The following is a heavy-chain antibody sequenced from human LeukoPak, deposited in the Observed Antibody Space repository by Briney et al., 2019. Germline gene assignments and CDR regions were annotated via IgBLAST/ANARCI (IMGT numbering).Heavy chain of an antibody. Sequence: SETLSLTCTVSGGSISSYYWSWIRQPAGKGLEWIGRIYTSGSTNYNPSLKSRVTMSVDTSKNQFSLKLSSVTAADTAVYYCARVGVSIAARHFDYWGQGTLVTVSS. V-gene: IGHV4-4*07. D-gene: IGHD6-6*01. J-gene: IGHJ4*02. CDR1: GGSISSYY. CDR2: IYTSGST. CDR3: ARVGVSIAARHFDY.